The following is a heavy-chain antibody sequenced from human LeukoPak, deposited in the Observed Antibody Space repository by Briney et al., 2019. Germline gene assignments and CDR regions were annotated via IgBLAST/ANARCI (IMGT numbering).Heavy chain of an antibody. CDR2: FGPEDGET. V-gene: IGHV1-24*01. J-gene: IGHJ4*02. CDR3: ATGVGSSWAPDY. D-gene: IGHD6-13*01. CDR1: GYTLTELS. Sequence: ASVKVSCKVSGYTLTELSMHWVRQAPGKGLEWMGGFGPEDGETIYAQKFQGRVTMTEDTSTDTAYMELSSLRSEDTAVYYCATGVGSSWAPDYWGQGTLVTVSS.